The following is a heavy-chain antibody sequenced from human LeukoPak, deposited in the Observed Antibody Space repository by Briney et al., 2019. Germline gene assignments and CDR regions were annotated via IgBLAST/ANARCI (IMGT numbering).Heavy chain of an antibody. CDR1: GYTFTGYY. V-gene: IGHV1-2*02. CDR2: INPNSGGT. D-gene: IGHD3-10*01. CDR3: ARETIWFGELGGNNWFDP. Sequence: ASVKVSCKASGYTFTGYYMHWVRQAPGQGPEWMGWINPNSGGTNYAQKFQGRVTMTRDTSISTAYMELSRLRSDDTAVYYCARETIWFGELGGNNWFDPWGQGTLVTVSS. J-gene: IGHJ5*02.